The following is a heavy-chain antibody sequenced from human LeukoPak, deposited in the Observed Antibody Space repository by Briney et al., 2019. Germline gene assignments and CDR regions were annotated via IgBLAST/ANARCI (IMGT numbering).Heavy chain of an antibody. D-gene: IGHD3-9*01. Sequence: GGSLRLSCAASGFTFDDYAMHWVRQAPGKGLEWASLISGDGGSTYYADSVKGRFTISRDNSKNSLYLQMNSLRTEDTALYYCAKVGFDYYYYYYYMDVWGKGTTVTVSS. CDR2: ISGDGGST. CDR1: GFTFDDYA. V-gene: IGHV3-43*02. CDR3: AKVGFDYYYYYYYMDV. J-gene: IGHJ6*03.